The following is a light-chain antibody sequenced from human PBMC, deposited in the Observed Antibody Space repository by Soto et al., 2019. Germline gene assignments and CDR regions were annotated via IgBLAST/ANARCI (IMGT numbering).Light chain of an antibody. V-gene: IGKV1-5*01. CDR3: QQYKTYPYT. CDR1: QTITTR. CDR2: DAS. Sequence: DIQMTQSPSTLSASVGDRVTVTCRASQTITTRLAWYRQRPGKAPDLLIYDASSLQSGVPSRFSGSGSGTEFTLTISSLQPVDFATYYCQQYKTYPYTFGQGTKLDI. J-gene: IGKJ2*01.